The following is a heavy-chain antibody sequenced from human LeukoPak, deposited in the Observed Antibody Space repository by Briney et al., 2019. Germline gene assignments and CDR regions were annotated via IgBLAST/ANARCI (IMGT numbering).Heavy chain of an antibody. CDR1: GGSFSGYY. CDR3: ARAGYCSSTSCYRYWFDP. J-gene: IGHJ5*02. D-gene: IGHD2-2*02. V-gene: IGHV4-34*01. Sequence: SETLSLTCAVYGGSFSGYYWSWIRQPPGKGLEWIGEINHSGSTNYNPSLESRVTISVDTSKNQFSLKLSSVTAADTAVYYCARAGYCSSTSCYRYWFDPWGQGTLVTVSS. CDR2: INHSGST.